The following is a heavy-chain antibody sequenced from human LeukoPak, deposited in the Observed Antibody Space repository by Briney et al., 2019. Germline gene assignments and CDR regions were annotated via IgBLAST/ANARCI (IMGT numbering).Heavy chain of an antibody. Sequence: SVKVSCKASGGTFSSYAISWVRQAPGQGLEWMGRIIPILGIANYAQKFQDRVTITADKSTSTAYMELSSLRSEDTAVYYCARALAYYYDSSGYTFDYWGQGTLVTVSS. D-gene: IGHD3-22*01. J-gene: IGHJ4*02. CDR1: GGTFSSYA. CDR2: IIPILGIA. V-gene: IGHV1-69*04. CDR3: ARALAYYYDSSGYTFDY.